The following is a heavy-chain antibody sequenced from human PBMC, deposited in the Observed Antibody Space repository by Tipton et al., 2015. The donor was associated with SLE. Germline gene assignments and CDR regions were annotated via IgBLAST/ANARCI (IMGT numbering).Heavy chain of an antibody. V-gene: IGHV4-59*01. J-gene: IGHJ6*03. Sequence: TLSLTCTVSGGSISGYYWNWIRQPPGKGLEWLGYVYYSGGTNYNPSLKSRVTISVDTTKNQFSLRLTSVTAADTAVYYCARAEMTTEGSVFYFYVDVWGKGTTVTVSS. CDR3: ARAEMTTEGSVFYFYVDV. CDR1: GGSISGYY. D-gene: IGHD5-24*01. CDR2: VYYSGGT.